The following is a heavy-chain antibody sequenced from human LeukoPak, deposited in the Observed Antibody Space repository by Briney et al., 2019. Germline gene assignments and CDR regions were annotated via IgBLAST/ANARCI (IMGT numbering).Heavy chain of an antibody. D-gene: IGHD3-22*01. V-gene: IGHV1-2*02. CDR1: GYTFTGDY. CDR2: INHNSGDT. CDR3: AISKDYYDSSGYYSYPFDI. J-gene: IGHJ3*02. Sequence: ASVKVSCKASGYTFTGDYMHWVRQAPGQGLEWMGWINHNSGDTNYAQKFQGRVTMTRDTSISTAYMELSRLRSDDTAVYYCAISKDYYDSSGYYSYPFDIWGQGTMVTVSS.